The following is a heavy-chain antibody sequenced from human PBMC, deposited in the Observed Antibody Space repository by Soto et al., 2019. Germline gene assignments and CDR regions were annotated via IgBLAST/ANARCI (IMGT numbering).Heavy chain of an antibody. V-gene: IGHV4-59*08. D-gene: IGHD2-15*01. Sequence: SETLSLTCTVSGGSISSYNWSWIRQPQGKGLEWIGYIYCSGSTNYNPSRKSRVTVSVDTSKNQFSLKLSAVTAADSSVYYCARLVVRGRYFDYWGQGTMVTVSS. CDR3: ARLVVRGRYFDY. CDR1: GGSISSYN. CDR2: IYCSGST. J-gene: IGHJ4*02.